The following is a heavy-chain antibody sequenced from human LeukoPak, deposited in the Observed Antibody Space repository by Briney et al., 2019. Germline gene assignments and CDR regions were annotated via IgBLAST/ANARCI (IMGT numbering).Heavy chain of an antibody. J-gene: IGHJ4*02. CDR2: IKQDGSEK. CDR3: AREQYYYGSGSYYALDY. CDR1: GFTFSSYW. V-gene: IGHV3-7*01. D-gene: IGHD3-10*01. Sequence: GGSLRLSCAVSGFTFSSYWMSWVRQAPGRGLEWVANIKQDGSEKYYVDSVKGRFTISRDNAKNSLYLQMNSLRAEDTAVYYCAREQYYYGSGSYYALDYWGQGTLVTVSS.